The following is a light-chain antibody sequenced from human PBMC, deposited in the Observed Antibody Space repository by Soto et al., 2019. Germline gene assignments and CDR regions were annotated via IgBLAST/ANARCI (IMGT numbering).Light chain of an antibody. CDR3: AAWDDSLNGRV. CDR2: SND. J-gene: IGLJ3*02. Sequence: QSVLTQPSSASGTPGQRVTISCSGSSSNIGSNTVNWYQQLPGTAPKLLIYSNDQRPSGVPDRFSGSKSGTSASLAISGLQSEDEATYYCAAWDDSLNGRVFGGGTKLTVL. CDR1: SSNIGSNT. V-gene: IGLV1-44*01.